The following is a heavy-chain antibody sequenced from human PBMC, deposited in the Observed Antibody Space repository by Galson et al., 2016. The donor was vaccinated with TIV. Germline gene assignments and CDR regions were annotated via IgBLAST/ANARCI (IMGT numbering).Heavy chain of an antibody. CDR2: IIPMFGTA. V-gene: IGHV1-69*13. D-gene: IGHD3-10*01. CDR3: VRGQYYYGSGSEEN. CDR1: GGTFSIHA. Sequence: SVKVSCKASGGTFSIHAFSWVRQAPGQGLEWMGRIIPMFGTANYAQKFQGRVTITADDSTSTSTSTAYMELSSLRSDDTAVYYCVRGQYYYGSGSEENWGQGTLVTVSS. J-gene: IGHJ4*02.